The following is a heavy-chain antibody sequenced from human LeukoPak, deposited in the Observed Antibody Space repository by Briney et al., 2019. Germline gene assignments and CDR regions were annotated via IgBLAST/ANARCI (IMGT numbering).Heavy chain of an antibody. CDR1: GFTFDDYT. D-gene: IGHD3-9*01. CDR3: AKGLLGDDYDILTGPLDY. J-gene: IGHJ4*02. Sequence: GGSLRLSCAASGFTFDDYTMHWVRQAPGKGLEWVSLISWDGGSTYYADSVKGRFTISRDNSKNSLYLQMNSLRTEDTALYYCAKGLLGDDYDILTGPLDYWGQGTLVTVSS. V-gene: IGHV3-43*01. CDR2: ISWDGGST.